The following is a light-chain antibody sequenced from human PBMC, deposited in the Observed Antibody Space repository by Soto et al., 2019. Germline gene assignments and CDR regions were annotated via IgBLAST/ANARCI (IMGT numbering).Light chain of an antibody. CDR1: QSLLHSNGYNY. CDR2: LGS. V-gene: IGKV2-28*01. J-gene: IGKJ1*01. Sequence: DIVMTQSPLSMPVTPGEAAPISCKSSQSLLHSNGYNYFDWSLPMPGQSPXXLIYLGSNPASGVPDRFSGSGSSTDFTLKISRVEAEYAGVYYCMQPLQSWTFGQGTKVDIK. CDR3: MQPLQSWT.